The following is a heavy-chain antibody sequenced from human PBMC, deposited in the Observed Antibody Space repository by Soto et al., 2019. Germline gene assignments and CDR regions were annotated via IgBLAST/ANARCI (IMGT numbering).Heavy chain of an antibody. CDR2: IYYSGST. V-gene: IGHV4-59*08. Sequence: PSETLSLTCTVSGGSISSYYWSWIRQPPGKGLEWIGYIYYSGSTNYNPSLKSRVTISVDTSKNQFSLKLSSVTAADTAVYYCASPPPGLPPLYPPRLDFWGKGVKFTVPS. CDR3: ASPPPGLPPLYPPRLDF. D-gene: IGHD2-15*01. CDR1: GGSISSYY. J-gene: IGHJ6*03.